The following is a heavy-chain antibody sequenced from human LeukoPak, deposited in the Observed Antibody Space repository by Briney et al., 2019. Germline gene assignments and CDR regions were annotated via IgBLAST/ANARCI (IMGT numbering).Heavy chain of an antibody. CDR1: GFTFSNAW. Sequence: GGSLRLSCAASGFTFSNAWMSWVRQAPGKGLEWVGRIKSKTDGGTTDYAAPVKGRFTISRDDSKNTLYLQMNSLKTEDTAVYYCTTGAPPYDFWSGYLLWDYWGQGTLVTVSS. D-gene: IGHD3-3*01. CDR3: TTGAPPYDFWSGYLLWDY. CDR2: IKSKTDGGTT. J-gene: IGHJ4*02. V-gene: IGHV3-15*01.